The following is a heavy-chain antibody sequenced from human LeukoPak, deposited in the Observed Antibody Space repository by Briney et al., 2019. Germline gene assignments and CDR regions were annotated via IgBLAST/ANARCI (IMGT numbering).Heavy chain of an antibody. CDR3: ARAYGSGSYYNPPYYYYYYMDV. Sequence: PSETLSLTCAVYGGSFSGYYWSWIRQPPGKGLEWIGEINHRGSTNYNPSLKSRVTISVDTSKNQFSLKLSSVTAADTAVYYCARAYGSGSYYNPPYYYYYYMDVWGKGTTVTVSS. CDR1: GGSFSGYY. CDR2: INHRGST. V-gene: IGHV4-34*01. J-gene: IGHJ6*03. D-gene: IGHD3-10*01.